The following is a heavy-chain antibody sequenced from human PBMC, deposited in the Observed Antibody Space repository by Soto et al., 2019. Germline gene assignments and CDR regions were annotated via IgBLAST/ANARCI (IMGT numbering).Heavy chain of an antibody. Sequence: QVQLQESGPGLVKPSETLSLTCTVSGGSVSSGSYYWSWIRQPPGKGLEWIGYIYYSGSTNYNPSLKSRVTISVDTSKNQFSLKLSSGTAADTAVYYCARGLLEWLLNFDYWGQGTLVTVSS. CDR2: IYYSGST. CDR3: ARGLLEWLLNFDY. CDR1: GGSVSSGSYY. V-gene: IGHV4-61*01. D-gene: IGHD3-3*01. J-gene: IGHJ4*02.